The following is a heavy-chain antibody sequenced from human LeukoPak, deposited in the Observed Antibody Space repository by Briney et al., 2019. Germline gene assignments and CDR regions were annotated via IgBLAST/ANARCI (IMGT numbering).Heavy chain of an antibody. Sequence: SETLSLTCTVSGGSISNYYWNWIRQPPGKGLEWIGYIYYTGNTNYNPSLKSRVTISVDTSKNQFSLKLSSVTAADTAVYYCARGVVEMATMDDAFDIWGQGTMVTVSS. CDR3: ARGVVEMATMDDAFDI. D-gene: IGHD5-24*01. CDR1: GGSISNYY. V-gene: IGHV4-59*12. J-gene: IGHJ3*02. CDR2: IYYTGNT.